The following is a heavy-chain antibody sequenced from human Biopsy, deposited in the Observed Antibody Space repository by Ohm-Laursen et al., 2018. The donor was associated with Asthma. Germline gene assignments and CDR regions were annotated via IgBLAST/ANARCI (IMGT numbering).Heavy chain of an antibody. D-gene: IGHD6-19*01. CDR3: ARCQVGYSSGWSLLLKKIYYSGMDV. CDR2: IMTVFGTT. CDR1: GGTFSNFA. V-gene: IGHV1-69*01. Sequence: SSVKVSCKAPGGTFSNFAISWVRQAPGQGLEWLGGIMTVFGTTNYAQKIQGRVTITADESTSTAYIEVTSLRSEDTAIYYCARCQVGYSSGWSLLLKKIYYSGMDVWGQGTAVTVSS. J-gene: IGHJ6*02.